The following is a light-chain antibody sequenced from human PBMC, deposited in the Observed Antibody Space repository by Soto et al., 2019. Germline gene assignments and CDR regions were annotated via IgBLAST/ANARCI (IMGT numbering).Light chain of an antibody. CDR1: QIVSSY. CDR3: QQRSNWPPEVT. J-gene: IGKJ3*01. CDR2: DAS. Sequence: EIVLTQSPDTLSLSPGERATLSCRASQIVSSYLAWYQQKPGQAPRLLIYDASNRANGIPARFSGSGSGTDFTLTISSLEPEDFAVYYCQQRSNWPPEVTFGPGTKVDIK. V-gene: IGKV3-11*01.